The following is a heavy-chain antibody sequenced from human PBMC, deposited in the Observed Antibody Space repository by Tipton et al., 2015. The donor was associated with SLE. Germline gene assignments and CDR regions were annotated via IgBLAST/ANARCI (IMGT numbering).Heavy chain of an antibody. CDR3: ARHRFWSGYYYYGMDV. J-gene: IGHJ6*02. CDR2: IYDSGRT. CDR1: GGSIRSYY. D-gene: IGHD3-3*01. Sequence: TLSLTCTVSGGSIRSYYWSWIRQPPGKGLEWIGYIYDSGRTNYEPSLKSRVTMSIDTSKNQFSLKLNSVTAADTAVYYCARHRFWSGYYYYGMDVWGQGTTVIVSS. V-gene: IGHV4-59*08.